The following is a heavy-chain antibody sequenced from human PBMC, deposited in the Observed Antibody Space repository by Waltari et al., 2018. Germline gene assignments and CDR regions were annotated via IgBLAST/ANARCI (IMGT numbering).Heavy chain of an antibody. V-gene: IGHV3-9*01. D-gene: IGHD3-9*01. CDR3: AKDIRFDLTGHDNYYFDY. CDR2: ISWNSGSI. Sequence: EVQLVESGGGLVQPGRSLRLSCAASGFTFDDYAMHWVRQAPGKGLEWVSGISWNSGSIGYADSVKGRFTISRDNAKNSLYLQMNSLRAEDTALYYCAKDIRFDLTGHDNYYFDYWGQGTLVTVSS. J-gene: IGHJ4*02. CDR1: GFTFDDYA.